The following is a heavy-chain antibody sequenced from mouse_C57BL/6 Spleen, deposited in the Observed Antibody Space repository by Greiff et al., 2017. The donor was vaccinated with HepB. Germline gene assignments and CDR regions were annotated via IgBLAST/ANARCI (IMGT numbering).Heavy chain of an antibody. CDR2: ISYDGSN. CDR1: GYSITSGYY. CDR3: AMDHFAY. J-gene: IGHJ3*01. V-gene: IGHV3-6*01. Sequence: EVQLQQSGPGLVKPSQSLSLTCSVTGYSITSGYYWNWIRQFPGNKLEWMGYISYDGSNNYNPSLKNRISITRDTSKNQFFLKLNSVTTEDTATYYCAMDHFAYWGQGTLVTVSA.